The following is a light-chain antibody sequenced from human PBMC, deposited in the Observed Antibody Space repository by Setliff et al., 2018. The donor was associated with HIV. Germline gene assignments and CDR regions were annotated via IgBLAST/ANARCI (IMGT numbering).Light chain of an antibody. CDR1: NSNIGSNA. CDR2: TNY. J-gene: IGLJ1*01. V-gene: IGLV1-44*01. Sequence: QSVLTQPPSASGTPGQRVTISYSGTNSNIGSNAVNWYQQLPGTAPKLLIYTNYQRPSGVPDRFSGSKSGTSASLAISGLQAEDEADYYCSSYSSSSTRYVFGTGTKVTVL. CDR3: SSYSSSSTRYV.